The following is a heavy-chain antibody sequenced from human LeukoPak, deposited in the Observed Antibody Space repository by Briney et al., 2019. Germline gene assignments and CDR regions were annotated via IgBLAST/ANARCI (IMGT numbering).Heavy chain of an antibody. CDR1: GYTFTGYY. CDR3: ARELPGPRFFDY. CDR2: INPNSGGT. J-gene: IGHJ4*02. Sequence: ASVKVSRKASGYTFTGYYMHWVRQAPGQGLEWMGWINPNSGGTNYAQKFQGRVTMTRDTSISTAYMELSRLRSDDTAVYYCARELPGPRFFDYWGQGTLVTVSS. V-gene: IGHV1-2*02.